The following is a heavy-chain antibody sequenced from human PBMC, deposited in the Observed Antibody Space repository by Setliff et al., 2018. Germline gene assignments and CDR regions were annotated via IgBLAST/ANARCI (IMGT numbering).Heavy chain of an antibody. V-gene: IGHV5-51*01. D-gene: IGHD2-2*01. CDR1: GYIFTNYW. Sequence: GESLKISCKASGYIFTNYWIGWVRQMPGKGLEWMGVIYPGDSDTRYSPSFQGQVTISADKSINTAYLQWCSLKASDTAIYYCTRHEDRNKCTSSSCYRENDAFDVWGQGAMGTVS. J-gene: IGHJ3*01. CDR2: IYPGDSDT. CDR3: TRHEDRNKCTSSSCYRENDAFDV.